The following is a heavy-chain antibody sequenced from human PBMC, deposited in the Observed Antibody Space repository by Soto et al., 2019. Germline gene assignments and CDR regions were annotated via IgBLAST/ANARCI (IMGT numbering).Heavy chain of an antibody. CDR3: ARDRVISTSGGVRGWFDP. CDR1: GGSINSGGYY. J-gene: IGHJ5*01. Sequence: PSETLSLTCTVSGGSINSGGYYWSWIRQLPGKGLEWIGYINYSGTTYYNPSLRSRVTISVSNNHFSLRLSSVTAADTAVYYCARDRVISTSGGVRGWFDPWGQGTPVTVSS. D-gene: IGHD3-3*01. CDR2: INYSGTT. V-gene: IGHV4-31*03.